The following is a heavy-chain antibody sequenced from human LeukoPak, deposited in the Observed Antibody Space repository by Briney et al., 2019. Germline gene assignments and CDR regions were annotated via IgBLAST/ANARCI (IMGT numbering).Heavy chain of an antibody. CDR1: GYTFTSYG. D-gene: IGHD3-9*01. CDR2: ISAYNGNT. J-gene: IGHJ6*02. Sequence: ASVKVSCKASGYTFTSYGISWVRQAPGQGLEWMGWISAYNGNTNYAQKLQGRVTMTTDTSTSTAYMELRSLRSDDTAVYYCARVFVGGYSDWLFTPNYYYGMDVWVQGTTVTVSS. CDR3: ARVFVGGYSDWLFTPNYYYGMDV. V-gene: IGHV1-18*01.